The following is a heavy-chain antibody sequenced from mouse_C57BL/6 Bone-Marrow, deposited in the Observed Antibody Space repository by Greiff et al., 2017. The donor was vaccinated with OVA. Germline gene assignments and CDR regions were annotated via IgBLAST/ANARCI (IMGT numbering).Heavy chain of an antibody. CDR2: IYPGDGDT. CDR1: GYAFSSYW. CDR3: ARSDYYGSSSRFAY. Sequence: QVQLKQSGAELVKPGASVKISCKASGYAFSSYWMNWVKQRPGKGLEWIGQIYPGDGDTNYNGKFKGKATLTADKSSTTAYMQLSSLTSEDSAVYFCARSDYYGSSSRFAYWGQGTLVTVSA. D-gene: IGHD1-1*01. J-gene: IGHJ3*01. V-gene: IGHV1-80*01.